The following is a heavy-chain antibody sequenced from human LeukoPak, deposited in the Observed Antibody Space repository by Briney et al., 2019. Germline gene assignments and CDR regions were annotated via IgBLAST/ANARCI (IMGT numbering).Heavy chain of an antibody. V-gene: IGHV3-74*01. D-gene: IGHD1-1*01. CDR3: ARDRPQLGAFDY. J-gene: IGHJ4*02. Sequence: GGSLRLSCTASGFTFSSYWMHWVRQAPGKGLVGVSRINSDGSSTSYADSVKGRFTISRDNAKNTLYLQMNSLRAEDTAVYYCARDRPQLGAFDYWGQGTLVTVSS. CDR2: INSDGSST. CDR1: GFTFSSYW.